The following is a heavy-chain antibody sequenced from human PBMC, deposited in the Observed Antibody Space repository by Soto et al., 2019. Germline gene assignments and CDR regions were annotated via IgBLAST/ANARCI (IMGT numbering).Heavy chain of an antibody. CDR3: ARDWTVGEVRGVFEY. J-gene: IGHJ4*02. CDR1: GFTVSSNY. V-gene: IGHV3-66*01. Sequence: EVQLVESGGGLVQPGGSLRLSCAASGFTVSSNYMSWVRQAPGKGLEWVSVIYSGGSTYYAESVKGRFTISKDNSINTQYLQMSSLRAGETAVYNCARDWTVGEVRGVFEYWGQGTLVTVPS. CDR2: IYSGGST. D-gene: IGHD3-10*01.